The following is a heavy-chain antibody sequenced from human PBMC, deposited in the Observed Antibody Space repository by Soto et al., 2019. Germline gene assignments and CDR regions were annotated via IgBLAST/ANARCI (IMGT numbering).Heavy chain of an antibody. J-gene: IGHJ4*02. V-gene: IGHV4-61*01. Sequence: SETLSLTCTVSGGSVSSGSYYWNWIRQPPGKGLEWIGYIYYSGSTNYNPSLKSRVTISVDTSKNQFSLKLSSVTAADTAVYYFERYNAYYDVWSGYFDYWGQGTLVNVSS. CDR1: GGSVSSGSYY. CDR2: IYYSGST. CDR3: ERYNAYYDVWSGYFDY. D-gene: IGHD3-3*01.